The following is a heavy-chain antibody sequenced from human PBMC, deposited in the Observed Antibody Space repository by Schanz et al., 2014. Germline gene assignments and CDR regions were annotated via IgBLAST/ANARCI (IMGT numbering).Heavy chain of an antibody. CDR1: RSTFSSYT. CDR2: IIPILGIA. Sequence: QEQLVQSGAEVRKPGASVKVSCKASRSTFSSYTISWVRQAPGQGLEWMGRIIPILGIANYAQRFQGRVTITADKSSDTAYMELSRLKSDDTAVYYCARGYGDSPTDVWGQGTLVTVSS. V-gene: IGHV1-69*04. CDR3: ARGYGDSPTDV. J-gene: IGHJ4*02. D-gene: IGHD4-17*01.